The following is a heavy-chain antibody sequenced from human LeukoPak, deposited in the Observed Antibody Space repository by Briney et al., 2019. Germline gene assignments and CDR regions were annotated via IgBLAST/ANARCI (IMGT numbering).Heavy chain of an antibody. CDR2: IRQEGSEK. CDR1: GFTFSSYW. J-gene: IGHJ4*02. V-gene: IGHV3-7*01. D-gene: IGHD3-22*01. Sequence: GGSLRLSCAASGFTFSSYWMSWVRQAPGEGLEWVANIRQEGSEKYYVASVRGRCSISRDNAKNSLSLQMNSLRGEDTAVYYCARLAAYDRRGYFDYWGQGTLVTVSS. CDR3: ARLAAYDRRGYFDY.